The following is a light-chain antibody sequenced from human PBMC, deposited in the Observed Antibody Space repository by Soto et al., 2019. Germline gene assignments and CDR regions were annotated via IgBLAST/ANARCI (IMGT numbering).Light chain of an antibody. CDR2: RND. CDR3: QSFDSSLGDYV. CDR1: RSNIGAGYD. J-gene: IGLJ1*01. V-gene: IGLV1-40*01. Sequence: QSVLTQPPSVSGAPGQRVTISCTGSRSNIGAGYDVHWYHQLPGTAPKLLIYRNDNRPSGVPDRFSGSQSGTSSSLAITGLQAEDEADYYCQSFDSSLGDYVVVTRTKLTDL.